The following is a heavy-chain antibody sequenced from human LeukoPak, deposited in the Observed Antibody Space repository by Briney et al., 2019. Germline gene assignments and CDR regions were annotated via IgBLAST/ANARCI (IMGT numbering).Heavy chain of an antibody. Sequence: SETLSLTCAVYAGSFSGYYWSWIRQPPGKGLEWIGEINHSGSTNYNPSLKSRVTISVDASKNQFSLKLSSVTAADTAVYYCARGYWYFDLWGRGTLVTVSS. CDR2: INHSGST. CDR3: ARGYWYFDL. V-gene: IGHV4-34*01. J-gene: IGHJ2*01. CDR1: AGSFSGYY.